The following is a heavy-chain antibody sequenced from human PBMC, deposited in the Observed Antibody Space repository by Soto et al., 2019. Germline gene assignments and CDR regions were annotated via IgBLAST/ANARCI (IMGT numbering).Heavy chain of an antibody. CDR3: ARVGFSVWHQGLDI. Sequence: QEQLVESGGGVVQPGRSLRLSCAASGFTFSSYAMHWVRQAPGKGLEWVAVVSYDGVDKYYADSVKGRFTISRENFKNTLYLQMTSLRAEDPAAYYCARVGFSVWHQGLDIWGQGTMVTVSS. CDR1: GFTFSSYA. CDR2: VSYDGVDK. V-gene: IGHV3-30-3*01. D-gene: IGHD3-16*01. J-gene: IGHJ3*02.